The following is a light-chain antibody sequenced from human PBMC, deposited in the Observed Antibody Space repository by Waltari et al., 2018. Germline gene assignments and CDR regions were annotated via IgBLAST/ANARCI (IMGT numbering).Light chain of an antibody. Sequence: DFKMTHPPSSLPASEGDRFTITCQASQDIISYLNCYQQKPGKAPNLLIYDAFNLEIGVPSRFSGSGSGTDFTFTISTLQPEDIATYYCQQYDKLTFGGGTKVEIK. V-gene: IGKV1-33*01. J-gene: IGKJ4*01. CDR2: DAF. CDR3: QQYDKLT. CDR1: QDIISY.